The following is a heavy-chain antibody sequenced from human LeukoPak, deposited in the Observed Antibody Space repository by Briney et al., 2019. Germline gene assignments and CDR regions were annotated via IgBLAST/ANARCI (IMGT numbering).Heavy chain of an antibody. CDR3: ARDLGGDYFDY. J-gene: IGHJ4*02. Sequence: GGSLRLSCAASGFTLSSYSMNWVRQAPGKGLEWVSSISSSSSYIYYADSVKGRFTISRDNAKNSLYLQMNSLRAEDTAVYYCARDLGGDYFDYWGQGTLVTVSS. CDR1: GFTLSSYS. CDR2: ISSSSSYI. D-gene: IGHD1-26*01. V-gene: IGHV3-21*01.